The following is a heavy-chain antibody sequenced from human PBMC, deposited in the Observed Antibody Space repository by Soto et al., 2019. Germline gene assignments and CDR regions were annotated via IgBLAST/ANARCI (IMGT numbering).Heavy chain of an antibody. Sequence: ASVKVSCKASGYTFTSYDINWVRQATGQGLEWMGWMNPNSGNTGYAQKFQGRVTMTRNTSISTAYMELSSLRSEDTAVYYCARGGGVATSGHDDYYYYYYMDVWGKGTTVTGS. CDR1: GYTFTSYD. J-gene: IGHJ6*03. V-gene: IGHV1-8*01. CDR3: ARGGGVATSGHDDYYYYYYMDV. CDR2: MNPNSGNT. D-gene: IGHD5-12*01.